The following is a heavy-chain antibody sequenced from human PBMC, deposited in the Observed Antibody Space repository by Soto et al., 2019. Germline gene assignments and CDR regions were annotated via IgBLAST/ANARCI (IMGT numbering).Heavy chain of an antibody. Sequence: TLSLTCTVSGGSISSSSHYWAWIRQPPGKGLEWIGNLYYSGTTYYNPSLKSRVTISVDTSKNQFSLKLTSVTAADTAVYYCARRSNTVSLGCFDPWGQGTLVTVSS. D-gene: IGHD4-17*01. CDR1: GGSISSSSHY. CDR2: LYYSGTT. J-gene: IGHJ5*02. CDR3: ARRSNTVSLGCFDP. V-gene: IGHV4-39*01.